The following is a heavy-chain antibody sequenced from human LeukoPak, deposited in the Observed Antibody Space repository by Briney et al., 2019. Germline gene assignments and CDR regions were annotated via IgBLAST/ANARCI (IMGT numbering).Heavy chain of an antibody. Sequence: GGSLTLSCGASGYTFGNYGMSWVRQASGKGLEWVSSISGSGDRIHYADSVKGRFTISRDNSKNTMYLQMNSLRAEDTAVYYCAKDARYCSSTSCPNWFDPWGQGTLVTVSS. CDR2: ISGSGDRI. D-gene: IGHD2-2*01. J-gene: IGHJ5*02. V-gene: IGHV3-23*01. CDR1: GYTFGNYG. CDR3: AKDARYCSSTSCPNWFDP.